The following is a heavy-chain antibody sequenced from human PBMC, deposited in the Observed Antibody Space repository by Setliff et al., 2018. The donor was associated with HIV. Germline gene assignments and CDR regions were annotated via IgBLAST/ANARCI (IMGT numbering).Heavy chain of an antibody. J-gene: IGHJ2*01. CDR2: IYHSGNT. D-gene: IGHD6-19*01. V-gene: IGHV4-38-2*01. CDR1: GPYSISSGFY. Sequence: SETLSLTCAVSGPYSISSGFYWGWIRQPPGKGLEWIGNIYHSGNTYYNPSLKSRVTISVDTSKNQFSLKLRSVTAADTAVYYCARTRTIAVAGPPPEWYFDLWGRGTQVTVSS. CDR3: ARTRTIAVAGPPPEWYFDL.